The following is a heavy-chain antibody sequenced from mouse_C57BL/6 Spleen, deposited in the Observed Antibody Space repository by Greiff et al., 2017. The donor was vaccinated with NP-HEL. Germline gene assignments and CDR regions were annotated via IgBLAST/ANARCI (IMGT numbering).Heavy chain of an antibody. CDR3: ARTLYYYGSSGPMDY. Sequence: QVQLKQPGAELVKPGASVKLSCKASGYTFTSYWMHWVKQRPGQGLEWIGMIHPNSGSTNYNEKFKSKATLTVDKSSSTAYMQLSSLTSEDSAVYYCARTLYYYGSSGPMDYWGQGTSVTVSS. D-gene: IGHD1-1*01. CDR2: IHPNSGST. CDR1: GYTFTSYW. J-gene: IGHJ4*01. V-gene: IGHV1-64*01.